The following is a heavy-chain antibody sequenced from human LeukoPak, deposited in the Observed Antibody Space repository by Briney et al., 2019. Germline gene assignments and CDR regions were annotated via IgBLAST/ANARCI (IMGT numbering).Heavy chain of an antibody. CDR3: ARDRYCSGGRCYSYGWFDP. CDR1: GYTFTSYD. J-gene: IGHJ5*02. V-gene: IGHV1-8*01. CDR2: MNPNSGNT. D-gene: IGHD2-15*01. Sequence: ASVKVSCKASGYTFTSYDINWVRQATGQGLEWMGWMNPNSGNTGYAQKFQGRVTMTMNTSISTAYMELSSLRSEDTAVYYCARDRYCSGGRCYSYGWFDPWGQGTLVTVSS.